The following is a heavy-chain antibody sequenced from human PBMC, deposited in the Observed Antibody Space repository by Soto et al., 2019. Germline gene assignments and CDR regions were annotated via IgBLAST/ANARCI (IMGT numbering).Heavy chain of an antibody. CDR1: GFTFSSYS. CDR3: AREMRNRFLEWLPHYYYYGMDV. D-gene: IGHD3-3*01. J-gene: IGHJ6*02. CDR2: ISSSSSTI. V-gene: IGHV3-48*02. Sequence: EVQLVESGGGLVQPGGSLRLSCAASGFTFSSYSMNWVRQAPGKGLEWVSYISSSSSTIYYADSVKGRFTISRDNAKNSLYLQMNSLRDEDTAVYYCAREMRNRFLEWLPHYYYYGMDVWGQGTTVTVSS.